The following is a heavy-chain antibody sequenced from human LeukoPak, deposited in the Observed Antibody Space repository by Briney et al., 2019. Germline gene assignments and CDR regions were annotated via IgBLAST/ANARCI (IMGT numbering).Heavy chain of an antibody. CDR2: ISSSSSYI. J-gene: IGHJ4*02. Sequence: PGGSLRLSCAASGFTFNRYWMSWVRQAPGKGLEWVSSISSSSSYIYYADSVKGRFTISRDNAKNSLYLQMNSLRAEDTAVYYCARVVGATKGIDYWGQGTLVTVSS. D-gene: IGHD1-26*01. CDR1: GFTFNRYW. V-gene: IGHV3-21*01. CDR3: ARVVGATKGIDY.